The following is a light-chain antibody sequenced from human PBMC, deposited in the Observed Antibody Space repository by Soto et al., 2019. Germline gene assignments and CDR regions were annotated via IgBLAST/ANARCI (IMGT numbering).Light chain of an antibody. CDR1: QSISSW. Sequence: DIQMTQSPSTLSASVGDRVTITCRASQSISSWLAWYQQKPGKAPKLLIYDASSLESGVPSRFSGSGSGTEFTLTISSLQPDDFATYYCQHSNSYSYTFGQGTKLEIK. CDR2: DAS. V-gene: IGKV1-5*01. CDR3: QHSNSYSYT. J-gene: IGKJ2*01.